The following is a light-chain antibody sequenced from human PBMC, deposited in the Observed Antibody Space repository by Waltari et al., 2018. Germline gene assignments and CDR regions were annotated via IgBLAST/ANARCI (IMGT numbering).Light chain of an antibody. CDR1: QSISSW. V-gene: IGKV1-5*03. Sequence: DIQMTQSPSTLSASVGDRVTITCRASQSISSWLAWYQQKPGKAPKLLIYKASSLESGVPSRFSGSGSGTEFTLTISSLQPDDFATYYCQRYNGALFTFGPGTKVDIK. CDR2: KAS. CDR3: QRYNGALFT. J-gene: IGKJ3*01.